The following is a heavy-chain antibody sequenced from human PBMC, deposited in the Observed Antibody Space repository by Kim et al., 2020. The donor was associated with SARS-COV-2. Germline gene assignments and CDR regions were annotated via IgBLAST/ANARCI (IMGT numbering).Heavy chain of an antibody. D-gene: IGHD3-16*02. CDR3: ARGPSVRGSYPLDY. CDR1: GGSISSYY. V-gene: IGHV4-59*01. J-gene: IGHJ4*02. Sequence: SETLSLTCTVSGGSISSYYWSWIRQPPGKGLEWIGYIYYSGSTNYNPSLKSRVTISVDTSKNQLSLMLSSVTAAGTAVYYCARGPSVRGSYPLDYWGQGTLVSVSS. CDR2: IYYSGST.